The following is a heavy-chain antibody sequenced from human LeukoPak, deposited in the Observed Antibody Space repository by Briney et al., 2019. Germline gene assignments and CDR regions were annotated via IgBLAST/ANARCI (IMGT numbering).Heavy chain of an antibody. CDR1: GGSISSYY. V-gene: IGHV4-59*04. CDR2: IYHSGST. CDR3: AGAKLEYFDY. D-gene: IGHD1-1*01. J-gene: IGHJ4*02. Sequence: SETLSLTCTVSGGSISSYYWSWIRQPPGKGLEWIGYIYHSGSTYYNPSLKSRVTISVDRSKNQFTLKLSSVTAADTAVYYCAGAKLEYFDYWGQGTLVTVSS.